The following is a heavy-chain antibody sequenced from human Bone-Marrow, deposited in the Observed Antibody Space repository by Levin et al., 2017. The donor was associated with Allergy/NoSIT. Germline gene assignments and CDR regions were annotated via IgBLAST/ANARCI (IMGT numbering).Heavy chain of an antibody. CDR2: IIPIFGSA. V-gene: IGHV1-69*13. CDR3: ATDDKGDIGKMFGGNYYYRMDV. CDR1: GGIFRNYA. D-gene: IGHD3-16*01. Sequence: WASVKVSCKASGGIFRNYAFSWVRQAPGQGLEWMGGIIPIFGSADYPQKLQGRVTITADESTSTVHMELNSLTSEDTAVYYWATDDKGDIGKMFGGNYYYRMDVWGQGTAVTVSS. J-gene: IGHJ6*02.